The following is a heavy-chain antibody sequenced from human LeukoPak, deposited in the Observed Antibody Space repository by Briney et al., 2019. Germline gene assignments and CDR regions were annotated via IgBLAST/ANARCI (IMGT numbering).Heavy chain of an antibody. CDR3: AKSGGYGLIEY. D-gene: IGHD1-26*01. Sequence: PSETLSLTCAVSGVSISGSGHYWGWIRQPPGKGLEWIGNIYRSGSTYYNASLQSRVTISIDTSKNQFSLRLNSVTAADTAMYYCAKSGGYGLIEYWGQGTLVTVSS. CDR1: GVSISGSGHY. J-gene: IGHJ4*02. V-gene: IGHV4-39*01. CDR2: IYRSGST.